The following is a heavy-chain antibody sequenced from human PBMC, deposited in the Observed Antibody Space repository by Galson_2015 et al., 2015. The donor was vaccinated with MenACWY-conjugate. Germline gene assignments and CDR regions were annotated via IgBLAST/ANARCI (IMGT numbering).Heavy chain of an antibody. V-gene: IGHV5-51*01. CDR1: GYNFITYW. CDR2: ISPIDSKT. J-gene: IGHJ6*02. D-gene: IGHD1-26*01. CDR3: ARHPPGGRGMDV. Sequence: QSGAEVKKPGESLTISCTASGYNFITYWIGWVRQVPRKGLEWVGLISPIDSKTRYSPAFEGRVTISADNSITTAYLQWNSLQASDTAMYYCARHPPGGRGMDVWGQGTTVTVSS.